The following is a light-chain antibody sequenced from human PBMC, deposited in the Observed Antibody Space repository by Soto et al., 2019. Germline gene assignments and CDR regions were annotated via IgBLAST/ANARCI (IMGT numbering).Light chain of an antibody. J-gene: IGLJ3*02. CDR1: SSDVGGYNY. V-gene: IGLV2-14*01. CDR2: DVS. Sequence: QSALTQSASGSGSPGQSITISCTGTSSDVGGYNYVSWYQQHPGKAPKLIIYDVSNRPSGVSTRFSGSKSGNTASLTSSGLQAEDAADYSCSSYTSTNSWVFGGGTQLTVL. CDR3: SSYTSTNSWV.